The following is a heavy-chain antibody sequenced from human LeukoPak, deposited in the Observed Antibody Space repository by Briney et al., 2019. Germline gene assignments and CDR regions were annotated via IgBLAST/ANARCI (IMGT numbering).Heavy chain of an antibody. J-gene: IGHJ6*02. CDR2: TYYRSKWYN. CDR3: ARRGDYPHYGMDV. D-gene: IGHD3-3*01. V-gene: IGHV6-1*01. CDR1: GDTFSSNSAA. Sequence: SQTLSLTCAISGDTFSSNSAAWNCIRQSPSRGLEWLGRTYYRSKWYNDYAVSVKSRITINPDTSKNEFSLQLNFVTPEDTAVYYCARRGDYPHYGMDVWGQGTTVTVSS.